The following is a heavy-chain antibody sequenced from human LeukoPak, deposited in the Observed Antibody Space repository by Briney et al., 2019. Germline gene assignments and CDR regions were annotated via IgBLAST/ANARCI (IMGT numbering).Heavy chain of an antibody. Sequence: SETLSLTCTVSGGSISSSSYYWGWIRQPPGKGLEWIGSIYYSGSTYYNPSLKSRVTISVDTSKNQFSLKLSSVTAADTAVYYCAGELAAAGRLGMYYFDYWGQGTLVTVSS. CDR1: GGSISSSSYY. CDR2: IYYSGST. CDR3: AGELAAAGRLGMYYFDY. V-gene: IGHV4-39*07. D-gene: IGHD6-13*01. J-gene: IGHJ4*02.